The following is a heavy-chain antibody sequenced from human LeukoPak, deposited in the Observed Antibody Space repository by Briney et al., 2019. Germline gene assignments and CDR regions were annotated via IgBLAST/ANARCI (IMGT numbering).Heavy chain of an antibody. Sequence: GGSLRLSCAASGLTVSSNYMSWVRQAPGKGLEWVSVIYSGGSTYYADSVKGRFTISRDNSKNTLYLQMNSLRAEDTAVYYCARVVVPAANDYWGQGTLVTVSS. CDR2: IYSGGST. CDR3: ARVVVPAANDY. CDR1: GLTVSSNY. V-gene: IGHV3-53*05. J-gene: IGHJ4*02. D-gene: IGHD2-2*01.